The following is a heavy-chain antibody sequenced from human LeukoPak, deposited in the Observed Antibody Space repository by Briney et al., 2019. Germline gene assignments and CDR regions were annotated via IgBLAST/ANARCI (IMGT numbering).Heavy chain of an antibody. CDR1: GGSISSYY. V-gene: IGHV3-21*01. D-gene: IGHD1-26*01. CDR2: ISSSSSYI. J-gene: IGHJ4*02. Sequence: ETLSLTCTVSGGSISSYYWSWVRQAPGKGLEWVSSISSSSSYIYYADSVKGRFTISRDNAKNSLYLQMNSLRAEDTAVYYCARDRELRIVGATDFDYWGQGTLVTVSS. CDR3: ARDRELRIVGATDFDY.